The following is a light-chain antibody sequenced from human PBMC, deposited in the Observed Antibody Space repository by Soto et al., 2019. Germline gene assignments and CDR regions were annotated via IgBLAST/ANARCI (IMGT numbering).Light chain of an antibody. CDR3: LHYYSLPLT. CDR1: QDIGNY. CDR2: DAS. Sequence: DIQMTQSPSSLSTSVGNRVTITCQASQDIGNYLNWYQQKPGKAPKLLIYDASNLDTGVPSRFSGGGSGTDYTFTITCLQPEEIAAYYGLHYYSLPLTFGGGTKVEIK. J-gene: IGKJ4*01. V-gene: IGKV1-33*01.